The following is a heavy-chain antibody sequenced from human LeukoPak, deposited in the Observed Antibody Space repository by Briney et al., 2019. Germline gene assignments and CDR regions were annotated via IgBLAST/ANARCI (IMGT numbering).Heavy chain of an antibody. D-gene: IGHD6-13*01. CDR3: AKGHYSRLFYYMDA. V-gene: IGHV3-23*01. CDR2: ISARDDNS. J-gene: IGHJ6*03. CDR1: GLTFSSFA. Sequence: GGSLTLSCAASGLTFSSFAMSWVRQAPGKGLEWVSAISARDDNSSYADSVKGRFTISRGNSKNTVYLKTNSLRAEDTVVYYCAKGHYSRLFYYMDAWGKGTTVTVSS.